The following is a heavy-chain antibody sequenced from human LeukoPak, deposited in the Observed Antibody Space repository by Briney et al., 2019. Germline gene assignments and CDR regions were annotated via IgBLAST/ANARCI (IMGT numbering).Heavy chain of an antibody. D-gene: IGHD1-26*01. J-gene: IGHJ4*02. CDR1: GFTFSSYR. V-gene: IGHV3-7*01. CDR2: INQDGSEK. Sequence: PGGSLRLSCAASGFTFSSYRVSWVRQAPAKGLEGVANINQDGSEKDYVDSVKGRFTISRDNAKNSHYLQMTSLRAEDTAVYYCARGGSYYIYWGQGTLFTVSS. CDR3: ARGGSYYIY.